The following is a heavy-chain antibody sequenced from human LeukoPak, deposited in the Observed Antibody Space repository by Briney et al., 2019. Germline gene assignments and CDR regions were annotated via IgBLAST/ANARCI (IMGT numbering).Heavy chain of an antibody. CDR3: AKTKGSYGYDY. D-gene: IGHD5-18*01. Sequence: GGSLRLSCAASGFTFSRFAMSWVRQAPGKGLEWVSGIKTSGGSTYYADSVKGRFTISRDNSKNTLYLQMNSLRADDTAVYFCAKTKGSYGYDYWGQGTLVTVSS. CDR1: GFTFSRFA. J-gene: IGHJ4*02. CDR2: IKTSGGST. V-gene: IGHV3-23*01.